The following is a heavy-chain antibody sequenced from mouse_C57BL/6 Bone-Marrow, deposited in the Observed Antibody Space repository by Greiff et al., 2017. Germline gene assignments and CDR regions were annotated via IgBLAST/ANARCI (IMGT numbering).Heavy chain of an antibody. Sequence: QVTLKVSGPGLLQSSQTLSLTCSFSGFSLSTSGMGVSWLRQPSGKGLVWLAHISWSDDKRYHPSLKSRLTLSKDTSSTQVFLKITRVDTADTATYYCTRRGRWLLSLAYWGQGTLVTVSA. CDR1: GFSLSTSGMG. V-gene: IGHV8-12*01. D-gene: IGHD2-3*01. CDR2: ISWSDDK. CDR3: TRRGRWLLSLAY. J-gene: IGHJ3*01.